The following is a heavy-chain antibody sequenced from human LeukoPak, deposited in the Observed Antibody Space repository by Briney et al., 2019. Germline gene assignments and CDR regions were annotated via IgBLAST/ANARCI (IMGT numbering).Heavy chain of an antibody. Sequence: SETLSLTCTVSGGSISSTGYSWSWIRQLPGKAPEWIGHIHYSGSTYYNPSLKSRLTIAIDTSNNQFSLNLTSVTAEDTAVYYCATLICGGYCNNGFDNWGQGTLVTVSS. CDR2: IHYSGST. D-gene: IGHD2-21*01. V-gene: IGHV4-31*03. J-gene: IGHJ4*02. CDR3: ATLICGGYCNNGFDN. CDR1: GGSISSTGYS.